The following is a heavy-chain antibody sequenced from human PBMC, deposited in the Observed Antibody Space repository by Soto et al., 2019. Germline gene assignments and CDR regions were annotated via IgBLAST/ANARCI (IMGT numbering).Heavy chain of an antibody. CDR2: IYYSGST. D-gene: IGHD2-2*01. J-gene: IGHJ6*03. CDR1: GGSISSYY. Sequence: QVQLQESGPGLVKPSETLSLTCTVSGGSISSYYWSWIRQPPGKGLEWIGYIYYSGSTNYNPSLKSRVTISVDTSKNQFSLKLSSVTAADTAVYYCARGVAVPAAIGDYYYYYMDVWGKGTTVTVSS. CDR3: ARGVAVPAAIGDYYYYYMDV. V-gene: IGHV4-59*01.